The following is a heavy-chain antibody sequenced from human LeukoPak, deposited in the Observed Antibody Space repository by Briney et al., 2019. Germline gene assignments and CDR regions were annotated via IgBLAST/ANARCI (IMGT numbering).Heavy chain of an antibody. CDR3: TRSLGVVIHGGMDV. V-gene: IGHV4-59*01. D-gene: IGHD3-3*01. J-gene: IGHJ6*02. CDR2: IYYTGST. CDR1: GGSISSYH. Sequence: SETLSLTCTVSGGSISSYHWSWIRHPPGKGLEWLGHIYYTGSTNYNPSLKSRVTISLDTSKNQFSLKLSSVTAADTAVYYCTRSLGVVIHGGMDVWGQGTTVTVSS.